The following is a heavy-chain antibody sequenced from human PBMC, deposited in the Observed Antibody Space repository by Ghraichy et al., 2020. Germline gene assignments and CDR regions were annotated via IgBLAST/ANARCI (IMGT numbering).Heavy chain of an antibody. CDR2: ISYDGSNK. J-gene: IGHJ6*02. V-gene: IGHV3-30*18. Sequence: GGSLRLSCAASGFTFSSYGMHWVRQAPGKGLEWVAVISYDGSNKYYADSVKGRFTISRDNSKNTLYLQMNSLRAEDTAVYYCAKDRRDPAAAGTDYYYGMDVWGQGTTVTVSS. D-gene: IGHD6-13*01. CDR1: GFTFSSYG. CDR3: AKDRRDPAAAGTDYYYGMDV.